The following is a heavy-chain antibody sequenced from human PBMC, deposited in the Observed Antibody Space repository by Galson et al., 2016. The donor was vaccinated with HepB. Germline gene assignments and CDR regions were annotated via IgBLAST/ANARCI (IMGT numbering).Heavy chain of an antibody. D-gene: IGHD1-7*01. CDR2: IGPDGSDT. Sequence: SCKASGFTFTAYYMYWVRQTPGRGLVWVSRIGPDGSDTGYADSVKGRFTISRDNAKNTLYLQMNSLRAEDTALYYCVAYNWNYPDYWGQGTLVTVSS. J-gene: IGHJ4*02. V-gene: IGHV3-74*01. CDR1: GFTFTAYY. CDR3: VAYNWNYPDY.